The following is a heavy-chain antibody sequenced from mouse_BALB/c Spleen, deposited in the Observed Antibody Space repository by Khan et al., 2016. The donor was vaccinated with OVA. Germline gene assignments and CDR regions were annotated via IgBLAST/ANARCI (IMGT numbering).Heavy chain of an antibody. J-gene: IGHJ3*01. CDR3: ARERGAWLAY. CDR1: GYTFTDYY. CDR2: INPGSGNS. V-gene: IGHV1-77*01. Sequence: VELVESGAELARPGASVKLSCKASGYTFTDYYIDWVKQRTGQGLEWIGEINPGSGNSYYNEKFKGKATLTADKSSNIAFVQLSSLTSDDSAVYFCARERGAWLAYWGQGTLVTVSA.